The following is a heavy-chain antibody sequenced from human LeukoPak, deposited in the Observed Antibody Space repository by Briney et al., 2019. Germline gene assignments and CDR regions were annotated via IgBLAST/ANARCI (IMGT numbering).Heavy chain of an antibody. CDR2: IYYSGST. V-gene: IGHV4-59*01. Sequence: SETLSLTCTVSGGSISGYYYSWIRQPPGKGLEWIGYIYYSGSTNYNPSLKSRVAISVDTSKKQFSLKLSSVTAADTALYYCARGVAGSLHGLWGQGTLVTVSS. D-gene: IGHD2-15*01. CDR3: ARGVAGSLHGL. CDR1: GGSISGYY. J-gene: IGHJ4*02.